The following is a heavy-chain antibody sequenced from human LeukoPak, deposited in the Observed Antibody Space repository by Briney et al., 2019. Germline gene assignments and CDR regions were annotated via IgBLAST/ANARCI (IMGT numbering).Heavy chain of an antibody. CDR1: GGSISSSSYY. CDR2: IYYSGST. V-gene: IGHV4-39*01. J-gene: IGHJ5*02. Sequence: PSETLSLTCTVSGGSISSSSYYWGWIRQPPGQGLEWIGSIYYSGSTYYNPSLKSRVTISVDTSKNQFSLKLSSVTAADTAVYYCARILYYDFWSGAFDPWGQGTLVTVSS. CDR3: ARILYYDFWSGAFDP. D-gene: IGHD3-3*01.